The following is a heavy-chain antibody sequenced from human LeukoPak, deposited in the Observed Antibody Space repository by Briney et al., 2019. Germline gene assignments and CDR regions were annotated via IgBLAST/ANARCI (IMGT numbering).Heavy chain of an antibody. V-gene: IGHV3-21*01. CDR1: GFTFSSYS. Sequence: GGSLRLSCAASGFTFSSYSMNWVRQAPGKGLEWVSSISSGSSYIYYADSVKGRFTISRDNAKNSLYPQMNSLRAEDTAVYYCAELGITMIGGVWGKGTTVTISS. CDR3: AELGITMIGGV. J-gene: IGHJ6*04. CDR2: ISSGSSYI. D-gene: IGHD3-10*02.